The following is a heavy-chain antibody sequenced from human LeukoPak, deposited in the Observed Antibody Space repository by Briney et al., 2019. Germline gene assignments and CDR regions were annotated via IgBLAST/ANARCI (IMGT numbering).Heavy chain of an antibody. CDR1: GGSISSYY. J-gene: IGHJ4*02. V-gene: IGHV4-59*01. CDR3: VRANYFDY. Sequence: PSETLSLTCTVSGGSISSYYWSWIWQPPGKGLEWIGYIYYSGSTNYNPSLKSRVTISVDTSKNQFSLKLRSVTAADTAVYYCVRANYFDYWGQGTLVTVSS. CDR2: IYYSGST.